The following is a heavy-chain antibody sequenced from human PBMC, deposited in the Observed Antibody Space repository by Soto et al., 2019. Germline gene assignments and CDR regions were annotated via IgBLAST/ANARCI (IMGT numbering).Heavy chain of an antibody. Sequence: PGGSLRLSCAASGFTFSSYSMNWVRQAPGKGLEWVSYISSSSSTIYYADSVKGRFTISRDNAKNSLYLQMNSLRAEDTAVYYCARKGQQPPSYYFDYWGQGTLVTVSS. J-gene: IGHJ4*02. CDR1: GFTFSSYS. CDR2: ISSSSSTI. CDR3: ARKGQQPPSYYFDY. D-gene: IGHD6-13*01. V-gene: IGHV3-48*01.